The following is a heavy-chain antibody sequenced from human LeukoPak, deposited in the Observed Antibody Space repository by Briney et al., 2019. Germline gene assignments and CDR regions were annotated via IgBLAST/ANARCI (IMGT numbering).Heavy chain of an antibody. D-gene: IGHD3-10*01. Sequence: KGGESLKISCKGSGYSFTTYWIGWVLQMPGKGLEWMVIIYPGDSDTRYSPSFQGQVTISADKSISTAYLQWSSLKASDTAMYYCARNRYYGSGSYTDYWGQGTLVTVSS. CDR2: IYPGDSDT. CDR1: GYSFTTYW. V-gene: IGHV5-51*01. J-gene: IGHJ4*02. CDR3: ARNRYYGSGSYTDY.